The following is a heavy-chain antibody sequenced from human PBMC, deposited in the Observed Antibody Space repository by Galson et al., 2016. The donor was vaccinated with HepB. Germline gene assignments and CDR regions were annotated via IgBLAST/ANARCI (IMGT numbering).Heavy chain of an antibody. CDR2: ISHAGIK. CDR3: ARGLATRPRQRDNRGLDSFDI. Sequence: SETLSLTCGVSGGSFTDNFWSWIRQPPGRGLEWIGEISHAGIKNFSPSLRGRLRMSTDTSQSQFSLELRSVTAADTAVYYCARGLATRPRQRDNRGLDSFDIWGPGTLVTVSS. V-gene: IGHV4-34*01. CDR1: GGSFTDNF. J-gene: IGHJ3*02. D-gene: IGHD1-1*01.